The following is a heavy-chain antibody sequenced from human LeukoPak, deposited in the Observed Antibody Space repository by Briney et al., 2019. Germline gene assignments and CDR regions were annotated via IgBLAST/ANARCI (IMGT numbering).Heavy chain of an antibody. V-gene: IGHV1-2*02. J-gene: IGHJ4*02. CDR2: INPNSGGT. CDR3: ARGLYSSWEDY. CDR1: GYTFTGYY. Sequence: ASVKVSCKASGYTFTGYYMHWLRQAPEQGLDWMGWINPNSGGTNYAQKFQGRVTMTRDTSISTAYMELSRLRSDDTAVYYCARGLYSSWEDYWGQGTLVTVSS. D-gene: IGHD6-13*01.